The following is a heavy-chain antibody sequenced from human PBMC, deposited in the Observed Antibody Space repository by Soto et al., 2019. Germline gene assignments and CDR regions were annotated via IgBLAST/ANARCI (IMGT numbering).Heavy chain of an antibody. Sequence: LSLTCAASGFTFSSYAMSWVRQAPGKGLEWVSAISGSGGSTYYADSVKGRFTISRDNSKNTLYLQMNSLRAEDTAVYYCAKGWGLRSSSSVARYIDYWGQGTLVTVSS. CDR2: ISGSGGST. CDR1: GFTFSSYA. CDR3: AKGWGLRSSSSVARYIDY. V-gene: IGHV3-23*01. D-gene: IGHD6-6*01. J-gene: IGHJ4*02.